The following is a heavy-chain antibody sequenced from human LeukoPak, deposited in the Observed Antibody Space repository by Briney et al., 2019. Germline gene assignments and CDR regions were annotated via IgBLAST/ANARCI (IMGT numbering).Heavy chain of an antibody. Sequence: PGGSLRLSCAASGFTFSSYAMSWVRQAPGKGREWVSAISGSGGSTYYADSVKGRFTISRDNSKNTLYLQMNSLRAEDTAVYYCAKGNYYDSSGYPDYWGQGTPVTVSS. D-gene: IGHD3-22*01. CDR1: GFTFSSYA. J-gene: IGHJ4*02. CDR3: AKGNYYDSSGYPDY. V-gene: IGHV3-23*01. CDR2: ISGSGGST.